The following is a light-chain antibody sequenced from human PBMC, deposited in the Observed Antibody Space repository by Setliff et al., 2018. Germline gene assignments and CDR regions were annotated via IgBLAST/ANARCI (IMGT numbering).Light chain of an antibody. CDR3: CSYAGSYTFCV. J-gene: IGLJ1*01. V-gene: IGLV2-14*03. Sequence: QSVLTQPASVSGSPGQSITISCTGTSSDVGGYDFVSWYQQHPGKAPKLMIFDVLNRPSGVSDRFSGSKSGNTASLTITGLQAEDEADYYCCSYAGSYTFCVFGTGTKVTV. CDR1: SSDVGGYDF. CDR2: DVL.